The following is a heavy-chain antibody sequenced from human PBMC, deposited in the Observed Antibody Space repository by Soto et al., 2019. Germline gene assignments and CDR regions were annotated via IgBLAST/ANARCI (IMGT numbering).Heavy chain of an antibody. CDR3: ASVPTTEKVVS. Sequence: HVQLQESGPGLVTPSPTLSINCSVCGSSIYNDGYVWSRIRHSPGTGLEWIGHIHNSGSPYNIPSLKRRVTISADAAMSQFTLALSSATAADTAMYYCASVPTTEKVVSWGQGILVTVSS. J-gene: IGHJ4*02. CDR1: GSSIYNDGYV. V-gene: IGHV4-30-4*01. CDR2: IHNSGSP.